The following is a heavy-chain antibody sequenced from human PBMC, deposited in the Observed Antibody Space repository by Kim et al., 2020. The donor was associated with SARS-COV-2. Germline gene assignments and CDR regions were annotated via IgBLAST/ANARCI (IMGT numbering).Heavy chain of an antibody. D-gene: IGHD6-19*01. V-gene: IGHV3-23*01. CDR2: VSGSGGNT. CDR3: ASSGLNAVAAPGPY. CDR1: GFTFSSYA. J-gene: IGHJ4*02. Sequence: GGSLRLSCAASGFTFSSYAMTWVRLAPGKGLEWVSAVSGSGGNTYYADSVRGRFTISRDNSENTVFLHMNSLRADDTAVYYCASSGLNAVAAPGPYWRQG.